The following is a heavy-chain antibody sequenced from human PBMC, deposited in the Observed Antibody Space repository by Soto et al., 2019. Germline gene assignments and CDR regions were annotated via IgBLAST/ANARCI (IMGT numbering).Heavy chain of an antibody. CDR1: GGTFSSYA. Sequence: SVKVSCKASGGTFSSYAISWVRQAPGQGLEWMGGIIPIFGTANYAQKFQGRVTITADESTSTAYMELSSLRSEDTAVYYCASRTAMVTSGEFDYWGQGTLVTVSS. CDR2: IIPIFGTA. CDR3: ASRTAMVTSGEFDY. V-gene: IGHV1-69*13. D-gene: IGHD5-18*01. J-gene: IGHJ4*02.